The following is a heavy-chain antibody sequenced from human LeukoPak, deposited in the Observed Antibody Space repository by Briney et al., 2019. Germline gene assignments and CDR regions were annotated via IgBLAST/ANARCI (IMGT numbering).Heavy chain of an antibody. V-gene: IGHV3-72*01. Sequence: GGSLRLSCAASGFTFSDHFMDWVRQAPGKGLEWVGRSRNKAYSYTTEYAASVKGRFTISRDESKSSLYLQMNSLKTEDTAVYYCARDYYGSNTYYLDYWGQGTLVTVSS. D-gene: IGHD3-10*01. CDR3: ARDYYGSNTYYLDY. CDR1: GFTFSDHF. J-gene: IGHJ4*02. CDR2: SRNKAYSYTT.